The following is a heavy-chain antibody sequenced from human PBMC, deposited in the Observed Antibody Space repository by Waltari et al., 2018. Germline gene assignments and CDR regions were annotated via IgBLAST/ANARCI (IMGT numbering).Heavy chain of an antibody. J-gene: IGHJ6*02. CDR2: IYYSGST. D-gene: IGHD6-13*01. CDR3: ARGSSSWYDYYYYGMDV. V-gene: IGHV4-59*11. Sequence: QVQLQESGPGLVKPSETLSLTCTVSGGSISSHYWSWIRQPPGKGLEWIGYIYYSGSTNYNPSLKSRVTISVDTSKNQFSLKPSSVTAADTAVYYCARGSSSWYDYYYYGMDVWGQGTTVTVSS. CDR1: GGSISSHY.